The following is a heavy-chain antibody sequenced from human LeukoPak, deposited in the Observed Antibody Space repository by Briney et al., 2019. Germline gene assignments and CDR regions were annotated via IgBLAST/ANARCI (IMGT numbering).Heavy chain of an antibody. CDR2: IYYSGGT. V-gene: IGHV4-39*01. CDR1: GGSISSSNYY. J-gene: IGHJ4*02. D-gene: IGHD1-1*01. CDR3: ARPEGRRFNDLRSQKNLAGDY. Sequence: SETLSLTCTVSGGSISSSNYYWGWIRQPPGKGLEWIASIYYSGGTYYNPSLKSRVTISVDTSKNQFSLKLSSVTAADTAEYYCARPEGRRFNDLRSQKNLAGDYWGQGTLVTVSS.